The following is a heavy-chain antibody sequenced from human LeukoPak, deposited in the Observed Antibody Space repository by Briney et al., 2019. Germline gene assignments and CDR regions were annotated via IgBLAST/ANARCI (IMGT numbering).Heavy chain of an antibody. Sequence: QPGGSLRLSCAASGFTLSSYGMHWVRQAPGKGLEWVAVISYDGSNKYYADSVKGRFTISRDNSKNTLYLQMNSLRAEDTAVYYCARTTYGDYWGQGTLVTVSS. D-gene: IGHD1-1*01. J-gene: IGHJ4*02. V-gene: IGHV3-30*03. CDR3: ARTTYGDY. CDR2: ISYDGSNK. CDR1: GFTLSSYG.